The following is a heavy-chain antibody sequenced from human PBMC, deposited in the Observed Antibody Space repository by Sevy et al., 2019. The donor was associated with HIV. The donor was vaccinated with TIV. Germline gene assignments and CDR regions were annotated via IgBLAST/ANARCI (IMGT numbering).Heavy chain of an antibody. Sequence: GGSLRLSCAASGFTFSSYEMNWVRQAPGKGLEWVSYISSSGSTIYYADSVKGRFTISRDNAKNSLYLQMNSLRAEDTAVYYSARDYSYSSSWFKTNGNWYFDLWGRGTLVTVSS. J-gene: IGHJ2*01. D-gene: IGHD6-13*01. CDR3: ARDYSYSSSWFKTNGNWYFDL. V-gene: IGHV3-48*03. CDR2: ISSSGSTI. CDR1: GFTFSSYE.